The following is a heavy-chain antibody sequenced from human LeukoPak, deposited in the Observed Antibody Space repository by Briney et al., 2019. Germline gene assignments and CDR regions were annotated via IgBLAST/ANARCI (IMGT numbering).Heavy chain of an antibody. J-gene: IGHJ2*01. Sequence: GGSLRLSCVASGFTFSDFSMNWVRQAPGKGLEWLSYISSSSGTIWYADSVKGRFTSSRDNAKNSLYLQMNSLRDEETAMYVSARDSLPNWAYWYIDLWGRGTLVTVSS. D-gene: IGHD7-27*01. CDR1: GFTFSDFS. CDR2: ISSSSGTI. CDR3: ARDSLPNWAYWYIDL. V-gene: IGHV3-48*02.